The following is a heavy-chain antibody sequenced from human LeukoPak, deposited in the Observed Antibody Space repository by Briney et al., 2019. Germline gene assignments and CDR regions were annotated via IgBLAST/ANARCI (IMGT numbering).Heavy chain of an antibody. CDR2: VYYSGST. V-gene: IGHV4-39*07. J-gene: IGHJ6*03. Sequence: SETLSLTCTVSGDSISSSGYYWGWIRQTPGKGLEWIGNVYYSGSTYYNPSLKSRVTISVDTSKSQFSLKLSSVTAADTAVYYCARGKEYCSSTSCHPHYYYMDVWGKGTTVTVSS. D-gene: IGHD2-2*01. CDR1: GDSISSSGYY. CDR3: ARGKEYCSSTSCHPHYYYMDV.